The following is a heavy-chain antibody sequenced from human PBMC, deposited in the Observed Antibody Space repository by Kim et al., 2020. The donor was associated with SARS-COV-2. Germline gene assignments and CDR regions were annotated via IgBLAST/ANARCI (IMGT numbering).Heavy chain of an antibody. D-gene: IGHD1-7*01. CDR3: ARAYNWNYGEKFDY. CDR2: IYYSGST. Sequence: SETLSLTCTLSGGSISSSTYYWGWIRQPPGKGLEWIGNIYYSGSTNHNPSLKSRVTISADTSKNQFSLKLRSVTAADTAVYFCARAYNWNYGEKFDYWGQGTLVTVSS. V-gene: IGHV4-39*01. CDR1: GGSISSSTYY. J-gene: IGHJ4*02.